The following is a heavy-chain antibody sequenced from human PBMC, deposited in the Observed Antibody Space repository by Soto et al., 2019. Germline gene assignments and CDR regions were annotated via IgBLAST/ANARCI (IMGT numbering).Heavy chain of an antibody. Sequence: GGSLRLSCAASGFTFSSYAMTWVRQAPGKGLEWVSAISGSGGSTYFADSVKGRFTISRDSSKNTLYLQMNSLRAEDTAVYYCAKGNSWSPALVLDIWGQGTMVTVSS. D-gene: IGHD1-7*01. V-gene: IGHV3-23*01. CDR2: ISGSGGST. CDR3: AKGNSWSPALVLDI. CDR1: GFTFSSYA. J-gene: IGHJ3*02.